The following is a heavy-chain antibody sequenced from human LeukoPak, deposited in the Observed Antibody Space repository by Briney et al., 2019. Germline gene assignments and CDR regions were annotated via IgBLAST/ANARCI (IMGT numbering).Heavy chain of an antibody. CDR2: VNPNSGST. V-gene: IGHV1-2*02. J-gene: IGHJ5*02. D-gene: IGHD3-10*01. CDR3: ARDRKYGSGSYSNWFDP. CDR1: GYTFTGYY. Sequence: ASVKVSCKPSGYTFTGYYMHWVRQAPGQGLEWMGWVNPNSGSTNYAQKLQGRVTMTTDTSTSTAYMELRSLRSDDTAVYYCARDRKYGSGSYSNWFDPWGQGTLVTVSS.